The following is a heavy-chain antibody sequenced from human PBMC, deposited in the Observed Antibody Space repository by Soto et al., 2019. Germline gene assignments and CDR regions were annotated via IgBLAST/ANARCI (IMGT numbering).Heavy chain of an antibody. CDR3: AILGAYCGGDCYSHYYYGMDV. CDR2: IIPIFGTA. J-gene: IGHJ6*02. Sequence: QVQLVQSGAEVKKPGSSVKVSCKASGGTFSSYAISWVRQAPGPGLEWMGGIIPIFGTANYAQKFHGRVTITADESTSTDHMELSSLRSEDTAVYYCAILGAYCGGDCYSHYYYGMDVWGQGTTVTVSS. D-gene: IGHD2-21*02. CDR1: GGTFSSYA. V-gene: IGHV1-69*01.